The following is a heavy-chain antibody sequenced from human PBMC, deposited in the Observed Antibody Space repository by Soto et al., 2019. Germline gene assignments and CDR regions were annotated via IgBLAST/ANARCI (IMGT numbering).Heavy chain of an antibody. CDR3: ARGGISHWADFYYMDV. D-gene: IGHD2-21*01. Sequence: SETLSLTCTVSGASISSGDYYWSWIRQPPGMELEWIGDINHLGSINYNPSLKSRVTMSVDTSKNQFSLTLNSVTAADTATYYCARGGISHWADFYYMDVWDRGTTVTVSS. V-gene: IGHV4-39*07. J-gene: IGHJ6*03. CDR1: GASISSGDYY. CDR2: INHLGSI.